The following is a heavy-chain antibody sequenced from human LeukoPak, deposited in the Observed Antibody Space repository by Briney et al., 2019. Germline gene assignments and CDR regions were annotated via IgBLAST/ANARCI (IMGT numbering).Heavy chain of an antibody. CDR1: GFTFSNYA. CDR3: AKVLLRFLGSLDY. CDR2: IAGDGGSP. D-gene: IGHD3-3*01. V-gene: IGHV3-23*01. J-gene: IGHJ4*02. Sequence: PGGSLRLSCVASGFTFSNYAMNWVRQAPGKGLEWVSSIAGDGGSPCYTDSVKGRFTISRDNSKNTLYLQMNSLSAEDTAIYYCAKVLLRFLGSLDYWGQGGLVTVSS.